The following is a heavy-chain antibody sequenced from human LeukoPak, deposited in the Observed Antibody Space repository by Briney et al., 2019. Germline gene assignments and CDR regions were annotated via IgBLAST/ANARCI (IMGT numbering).Heavy chain of an antibody. J-gene: IGHJ6*02. CDR1: GFTFSSYA. V-gene: IGHV3-23*01. CDR2: ISGSGGST. Sequence: GGSLRLSCAASGFTFSSYAMSWVRQAPGKGLEWVSAISGSGGSTYYADSVKGRFTISRDNSKNTLYLQMNSLRAEDTAVYYCAKDPEYYYDSSGYGPYYYYGMDVWGQGTTVTVSS. CDR3: AKDPEYYYDSSGYGPYYYYGMDV. D-gene: IGHD3-22*01.